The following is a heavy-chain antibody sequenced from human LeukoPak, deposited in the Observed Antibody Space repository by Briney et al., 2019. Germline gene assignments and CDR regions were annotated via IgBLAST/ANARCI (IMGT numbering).Heavy chain of an antibody. D-gene: IGHD6-19*01. CDR2: IGSSDSTT. V-gene: IGHV3-48*03. CDR1: GFPFSSHS. Sequence: GGSLRLSCAASGFPFSSHSMNWVRQAPGKGLEWLSYIGSSDSTTHYADSVKGRFTISRDNAKNSLYLQMNSLRVEDTAVYYCARDGTPNYGSGWVYMDVWGEGTTVTISS. CDR3: ARDGTPNYGSGWVYMDV. J-gene: IGHJ6*03.